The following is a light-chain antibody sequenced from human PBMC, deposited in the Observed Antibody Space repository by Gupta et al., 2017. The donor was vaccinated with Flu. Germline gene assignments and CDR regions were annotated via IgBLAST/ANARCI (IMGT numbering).Light chain of an antibody. V-gene: IGKV2-30*01. J-gene: IGKJ1*01. CDR2: KVS. Sequence: VTLGQPASIACRSSQGLVYSDGNTYLHWFQQKPGQAPRRLIYKVSYRDSGVPDRFSGRGSGTDFTLKISRVEAEDVGIYFCMQGAHWPWAFGQGTXVEIK. CDR1: QGLVYSDGNTY. CDR3: MQGAHWPWA.